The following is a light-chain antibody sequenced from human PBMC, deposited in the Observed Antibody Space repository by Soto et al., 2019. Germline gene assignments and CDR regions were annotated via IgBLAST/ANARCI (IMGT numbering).Light chain of an antibody. CDR1: QSISSY. Sequence: DIQMTQSPSSLSASVGDRVTITCRASQSISSYLNWYQQKPGKAPKLLIYAASSFQSGVPSRFSGSGSGTDFTLTISSLQPEDFATYYCQQSYSTLGTFGPGTKVDIK. V-gene: IGKV1-39*01. CDR2: AAS. J-gene: IGKJ3*01. CDR3: QQSYSTLGT.